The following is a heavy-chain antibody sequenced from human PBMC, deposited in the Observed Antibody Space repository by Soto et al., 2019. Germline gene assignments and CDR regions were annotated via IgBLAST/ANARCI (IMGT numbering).Heavy chain of an antibody. V-gene: IGHV4-31*03. J-gene: IGHJ6*02. CDR1: GGSISGGRYY. CDR2: IYDNGIT. Sequence: QVPLQESGPGLVKPSQTLSLTCNVSGGSISGGRYYWNWIRQHPGKGLEWIGNIYDNGITYYNPSLQSRVIISEDPSKNQFSLRLSSVTAADTAVYYCTRDRGFGMDVWGQGTTVTVSS. CDR3: TRDRGFGMDV.